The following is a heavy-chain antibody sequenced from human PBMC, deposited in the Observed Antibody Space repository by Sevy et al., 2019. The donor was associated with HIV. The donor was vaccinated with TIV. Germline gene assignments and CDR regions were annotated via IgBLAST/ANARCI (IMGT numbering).Heavy chain of an antibody. CDR2: IKSKTKAATR. CDR3: TAGVGASGFDY. J-gene: IGHJ4*02. V-gene: IGHV3-15*01. CDR1: GFTFTNAW. D-gene: IGHD1-26*01. Sequence: GGSLRLSCAASGFTFTNAWMSWVRQAPGKGLEWVGRIKSKTKAATRDFAAPVKGRFASSRDDSKNTLYLQMDSLKTEDTGVYYCTAGVGASGFDYWGQGILVTVSS.